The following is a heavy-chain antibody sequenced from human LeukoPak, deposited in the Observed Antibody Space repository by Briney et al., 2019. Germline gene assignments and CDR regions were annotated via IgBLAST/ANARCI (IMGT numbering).Heavy chain of an antibody. V-gene: IGHV3-48*03. CDR1: GGTFSSYE. CDR2: ISRSGGTI. D-gene: IGHD3-22*01. CDR3: VRGPDYYYDSSAYYYFDY. J-gene: IGHJ4*02. Sequence: GGSLRLSCAASGGTFSSYEMNWVSQAPGEGLEWVSHISRSGGTIYYADSVKGRFTISRDNAKNSLYLQMNSLRAEDTAVYYCVRGPDYYYDSSAYYYFDYWGQGALVTVSS.